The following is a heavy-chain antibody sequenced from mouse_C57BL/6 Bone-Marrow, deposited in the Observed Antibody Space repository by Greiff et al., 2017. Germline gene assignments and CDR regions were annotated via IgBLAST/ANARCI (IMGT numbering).Heavy chain of an antibody. J-gene: IGHJ1*03. D-gene: IGHD2-2*01. CDR1: GYTFTDYY. CDR3: ARGYGYYWYFDV. CDR2: INPNNGGT. Sequence: EVQLQQSGPELVKPGASVKISCKASGYTFTDYYINWVKQSHGKSLEWIGDINPNNGGTSYNQKFKGKDTLTVDKSSSTAYMELRRLTSEDSAVYYCARGYGYYWYFDVWGTGTTVTVSS. V-gene: IGHV1-26*01.